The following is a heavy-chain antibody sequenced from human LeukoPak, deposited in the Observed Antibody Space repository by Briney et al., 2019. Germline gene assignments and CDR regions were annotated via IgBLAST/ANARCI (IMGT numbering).Heavy chain of an antibody. V-gene: IGHV4-39*01. D-gene: IGHD3-16*02. CDR2: IYYSGST. Sequence: SETLSLTCTVSGGSISSSSYYWGWIRQPPGKGLEWIGSIYYSGSTYYNPSLESRVTISVHTSKTQFSLKLSSLTAVDTPTYYGARSYYDYVWGSYRSPGWFDPWGQGTLVSVSS. CDR1: GGSISSSSYY. J-gene: IGHJ5*02. CDR3: ARSYYDYVWGSYRSPGWFDP.